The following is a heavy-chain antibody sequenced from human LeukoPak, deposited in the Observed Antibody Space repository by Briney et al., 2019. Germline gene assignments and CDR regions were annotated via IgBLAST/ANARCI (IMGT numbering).Heavy chain of an antibody. CDR1: GFTFSSYH. CDR3: ARRATTERGHSYGLDY. J-gene: IGHJ4*02. D-gene: IGHD5-18*01. CDR2: ISTSSSSSYI. Sequence: GGSLRPSCVVSGFTFSSYHMNWVRQAPGKGLEWVSSISTSSSSSYIYYADSVTGRFTISRDNAKNSLYLQMNSLRAEGTAVYYCARRATTERGHSYGLDYWGQGTLVTVSS. V-gene: IGHV3-21*01.